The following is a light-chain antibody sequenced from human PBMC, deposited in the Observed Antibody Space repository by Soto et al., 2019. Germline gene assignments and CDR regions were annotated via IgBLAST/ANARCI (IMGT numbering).Light chain of an antibody. CDR2: LGS. V-gene: IGKV2-28*01. CDR3: MQALQTRT. Sequence: ILISQSPLSLPFNPGVPASISCRSSKSLLHSNGYYYLDWYLQKPGQSPQLLIYLGSNRASGVPDRFSGSGSGTDFTLKISRVEAEDVGVYYCMQALQTRTFGQGTKVDI. J-gene: IGKJ1*01. CDR1: KSLLHSNGYYY.